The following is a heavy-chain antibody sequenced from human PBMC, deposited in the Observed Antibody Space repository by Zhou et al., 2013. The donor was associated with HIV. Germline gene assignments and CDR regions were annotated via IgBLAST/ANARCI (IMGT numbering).Heavy chain of an antibody. CDR1: GGSISSHY. D-gene: IGHD3-16*01. J-gene: IGHJ6*03. CDR2: LYYSGST. Sequence: QVQLQESGPGLVKPSETLSLTCTVSGGSISSHYWSWIRQPPGKGLQWIGYLYYSGSTNYSPSLKSRVTISVDTSKNQFSLKLSSVTAADTAVYYCARADYPDSGGXYYYYYMDVWGKGPRSPSP. V-gene: IGHV4-59*11. CDR3: ARADYPDSGGXYYYYYMDV.